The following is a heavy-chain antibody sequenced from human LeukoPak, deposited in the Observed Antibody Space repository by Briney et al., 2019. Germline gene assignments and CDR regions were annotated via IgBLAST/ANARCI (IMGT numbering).Heavy chain of an antibody. V-gene: IGHV3-53*01. J-gene: IGHJ4*02. Sequence: GGSLRLSCAASGFTVSRNYYMNWVRQAPGKGLEWVSVIYSAGTTYYADSVKGRFTISRDNSKDTVYLQMNSLRAEDTAVYYCARGDDYGGAWYYFDCWGQGTLVTVSS. CDR2: IYSAGTT. CDR1: GFTVSRNY. D-gene: IGHD4-23*01. CDR3: ARGDDYGGAWYYFDC.